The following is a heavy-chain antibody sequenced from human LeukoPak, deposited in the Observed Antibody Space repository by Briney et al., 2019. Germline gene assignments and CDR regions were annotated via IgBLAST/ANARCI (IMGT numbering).Heavy chain of an antibody. CDR1: GGSFSGYY. CDR2: VTHSGGT. D-gene: IGHD2-2*01. J-gene: IGHJ6*02. CDR3: ARVSAWSSTSHPTYGMDV. V-gene: IGHV4-34*01. Sequence: SETLSLTCAVYGGSFSGYYWSWIRQPPGRGLEWIGEVTHSGGTSYNSSLKSRVTISLDTSKNQFSLKLSSVTAADTAVYYCARVSAWSSTSHPTYGMDVWGQGITVTVSS.